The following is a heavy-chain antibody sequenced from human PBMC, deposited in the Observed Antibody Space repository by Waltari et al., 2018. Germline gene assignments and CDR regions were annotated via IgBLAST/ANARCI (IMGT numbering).Heavy chain of an antibody. D-gene: IGHD3-16*02. V-gene: IGHV3-23*03. Sequence: EVQLLESGGGLVQPGGSLRLSCAASGFTFSSYAMSWVRQAPGQGLEWVSVIYSGGSSTYYADSVKGRFTISRDNSKNTLYLQMNSLRAEDTAVYYCAKVSMITFGGVIAPFDYWGQGTLVTVSS. J-gene: IGHJ4*02. CDR1: GFTFSSYA. CDR2: IYSGGSST. CDR3: AKVSMITFGGVIAPFDY.